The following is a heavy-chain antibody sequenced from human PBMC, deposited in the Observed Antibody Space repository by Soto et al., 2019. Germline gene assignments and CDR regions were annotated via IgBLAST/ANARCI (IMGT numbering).Heavy chain of an antibody. J-gene: IGHJ5*02. CDR1: GLTFSSYA. V-gene: IGHV3-23*01. D-gene: IGHD3-10*02. CDR3: AKDQLYIWGVIHNWFDP. CDR2: ISGSGGST. Sequence: QLGVSLRLSCAASGLTFSSYAMSRIRQAPGKGLEWVSAISGSGGSTYYADSVKGRFTISRDNSKNTLYLQMNSLRAEDTAVYYSAKDQLYIWGVIHNWFDPWGQGT.